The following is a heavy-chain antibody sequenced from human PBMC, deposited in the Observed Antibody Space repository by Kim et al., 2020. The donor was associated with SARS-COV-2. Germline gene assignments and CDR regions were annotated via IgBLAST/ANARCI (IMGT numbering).Heavy chain of an antibody. CDR1: GFTFDDYA. J-gene: IGHJ4*02. V-gene: IGHV3-9*01. D-gene: IGHD6-13*01. CDR3: AKEGSSSWYYFDY. Sequence: GGSLRLSCAASGFTFDDYAMHWVRQAPGKGLEWVSGISWNSGSIGYEDSVKGRFTISRDNAKNSLYLQMNSLRAEDTALYYCAKEGSSSWYYFDYWGQGT. CDR2: ISWNSGSI.